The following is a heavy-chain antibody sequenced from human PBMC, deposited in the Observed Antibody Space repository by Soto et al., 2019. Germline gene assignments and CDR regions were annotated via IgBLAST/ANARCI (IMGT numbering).Heavy chain of an antibody. CDR2: ISSSSTNTI. Sequence: QVQLVESGGGLVKPGGSLRLSCAASGFTFSDYYMTWIRQAPGKGLEWVSYISSSSTNTINYADSVKGRFTISRDNAKNSLYLQINSLSAEDTAVYYCARSSAIHNGWWGFGLDVWGQGTSVIVSS. D-gene: IGHD2-21*01. CDR1: GFTFSDYY. CDR3: ARSSAIHNGWWGFGLDV. V-gene: IGHV3-11*01. J-gene: IGHJ6*02.